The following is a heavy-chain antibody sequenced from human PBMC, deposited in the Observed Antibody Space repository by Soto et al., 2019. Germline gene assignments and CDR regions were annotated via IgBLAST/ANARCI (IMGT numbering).Heavy chain of an antibody. J-gene: IGHJ3*02. CDR2: ISYDGSNK. CDR3: ARDGYSSGWLTSYDAFDI. CDR1: GFTFSSYA. Sequence: GGSLRLSCAASGFTFSSYAMHWVRQAPGKGLEWVAVISYDGSNKYYADSVKGRFTISRDNSKNTLYLQMNSLRAEDTAVYYCARDGYSSGWLTSYDAFDIWGQGTMVTVSS. D-gene: IGHD6-19*01. V-gene: IGHV3-30-3*01.